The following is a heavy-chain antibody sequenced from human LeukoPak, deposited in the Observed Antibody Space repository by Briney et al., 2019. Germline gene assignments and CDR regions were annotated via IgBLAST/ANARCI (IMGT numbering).Heavy chain of an antibody. D-gene: IGHD3-16*02. CDR3: ARVNRGDAFDI. Sequence: PGGSLRLSCAASGFTFSDCAMSWVRQAPAKGLEWVAVIWYDGRNKFYADSLKGRFTISRDNSKNTLYLQMNSLRAEDTAVYYCARVNRGDAFDIWGQGTLVTVSS. J-gene: IGHJ3*02. CDR2: IWYDGRNK. V-gene: IGHV3-33*08. CDR1: GFTFSDCA.